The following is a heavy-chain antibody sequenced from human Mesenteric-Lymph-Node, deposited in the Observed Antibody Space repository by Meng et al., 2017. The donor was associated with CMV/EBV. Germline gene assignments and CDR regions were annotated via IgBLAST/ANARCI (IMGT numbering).Heavy chain of an antibody. V-gene: IGHV4-34*01. CDR2: INHSGST. D-gene: IGHD2-15*01. J-gene: IGHJ4*02. Sequence: SDILSSTFAAHGGSSSGYYWSWTRQPPGKGLEWIGVINHSGSTNYNPSLKSRVTISVDTSKNQFSLELSSVTAADTAVYYCARARCSGGSCYGLRGFFDYWGQGTMVTVSS. CDR1: GGSSSGYY. CDR3: ARARCSGGSCYGLRGFFDY.